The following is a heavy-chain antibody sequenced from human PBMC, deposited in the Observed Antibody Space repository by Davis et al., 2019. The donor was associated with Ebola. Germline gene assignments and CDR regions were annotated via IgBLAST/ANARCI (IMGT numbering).Heavy chain of an antibody. CDR1: GFTFSPYS. Sequence: GGSLRLSCAVSGFTFSPYSMNWVRQAPGKGLEWVSYISSSSSTIYYADSVKGRFTISRDNAKNSLSLQMNSLRAEDTAVYYCARVGTDLFDYWGQGTLVTVSS. CDR3: ARVGTDLFDY. CDR2: ISSSSSTI. J-gene: IGHJ4*02. D-gene: IGHD6-13*01. V-gene: IGHV3-48*01.